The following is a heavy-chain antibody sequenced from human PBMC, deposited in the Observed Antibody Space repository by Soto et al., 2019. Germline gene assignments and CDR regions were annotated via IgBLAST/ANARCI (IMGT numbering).Heavy chain of an antibody. V-gene: IGHV4-39*01. CDR1: GGSISSSSYY. Sequence: QLQLQESGPGLVKPSETLSLTCTVSGGSISSSSYYWGWIRQPPGKGLEWIGSIYYSGSTYYNPSLKSRVTISVDTSKNQFSLKLSSVTAADTAVYYCATNYYDSSGQQFDYWGQGTLVTVSS. D-gene: IGHD3-22*01. CDR3: ATNYYDSSGQQFDY. J-gene: IGHJ4*02. CDR2: IYYSGST.